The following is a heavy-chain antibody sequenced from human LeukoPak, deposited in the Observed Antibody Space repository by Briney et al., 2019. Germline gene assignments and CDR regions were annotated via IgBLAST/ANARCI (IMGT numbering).Heavy chain of an antibody. J-gene: IGHJ4*02. Sequence: PETLSLTCTLSGGSISGYYSTWVRHPPRKGLEWIGYIYTSGSTNSNPSLKSRATISVDTSKNQFSLRLSSVTAAETAVYYCARHRYTSSSPYFDFWGQGTLVTVSS. CDR3: ARHRYTSSSPYFDF. V-gene: IGHV4-4*09. CDR1: GGSISGYY. CDR2: IYTSGST. D-gene: IGHD6-6*01.